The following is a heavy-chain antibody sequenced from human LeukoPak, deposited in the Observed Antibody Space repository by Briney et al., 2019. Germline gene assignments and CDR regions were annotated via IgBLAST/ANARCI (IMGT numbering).Heavy chain of an antibody. D-gene: IGHD2-2*01. CDR2: ISWNSGKI. Sequence: GRSLRLSCATSGFTFDDYAMHWVRQAPGKGLEWVSGISWNSGKIGYADSVKGRFTISRDNAKNSLSLQMNSLRAEDTALYYCAKDRGYQLLFMDVWGQGTTVTVSS. CDR3: AKDRGYQLLFMDV. CDR1: GFTFDDYA. V-gene: IGHV3-9*01. J-gene: IGHJ6*02.